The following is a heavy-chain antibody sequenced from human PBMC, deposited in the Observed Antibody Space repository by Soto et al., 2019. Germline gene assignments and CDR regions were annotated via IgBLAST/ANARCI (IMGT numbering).Heavy chain of an antibody. J-gene: IGHJ4*02. CDR3: ARISGSASGNYYRDY. CDR2: ISPSSDYM. V-gene: IGHV3-21*01. D-gene: IGHD3-10*01. Sequence: EVQLVESGGGLVKPGESLRLACTASGFTLSSYSMNWVRQSPGKGLEWVSSISPSSDYMFYADSVKGRFTTSRDNAKKSLYLQMNSLRAEDTAIYYCARISGSASGNYYRDYWGQGTLVTVSS. CDR1: GFTLSSYS.